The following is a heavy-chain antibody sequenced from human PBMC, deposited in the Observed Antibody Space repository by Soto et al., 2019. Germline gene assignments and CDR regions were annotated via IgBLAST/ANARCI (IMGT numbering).Heavy chain of an antibody. CDR3: ARPPVAYNNHWSSFEF. D-gene: IGHD3-10*01. CDR2: ISYDGSNK. CDR1: GFTFSSYG. V-gene: IGHV3-30*03. J-gene: IGHJ4*02. Sequence: PGGSLRLSCAASGFTFSSYGMHWVRQAPGKGLEWVAVISYDGSNKYYADSVKGRFTISRDNSKNTLYLQMNSLRAEDTAVYYCARPPVAYNNHWSSFEFWGQGSLVTVSS.